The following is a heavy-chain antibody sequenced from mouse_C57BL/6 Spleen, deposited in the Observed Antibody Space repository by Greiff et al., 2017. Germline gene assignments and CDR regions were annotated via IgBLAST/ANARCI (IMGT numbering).Heavy chain of an antibody. V-gene: IGHV1-15*01. CDR3: TRDSNYWYFDV. CDR2: IDPETGGT. Sequence: VQLQESGAELVRPGASVTLSCKASGYTFTDYEMHWVKQTPVHGLEWIGAIDPETGGTAYNQKFKGKAILTADKSSSTAYMELRSLTSEDSAVYYCTRDSNYWYFDVWGTGTTVTVSS. CDR1: GYTFTDYE. D-gene: IGHD2-5*01. J-gene: IGHJ1*03.